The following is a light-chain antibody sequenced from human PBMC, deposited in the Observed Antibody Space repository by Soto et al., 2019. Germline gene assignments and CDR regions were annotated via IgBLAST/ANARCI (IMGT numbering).Light chain of an antibody. V-gene: IGKV1-5*03. CDR3: QHYDTYSIT. CDR2: KAS. Sequence: IQMTQSPSTLSAALSDRVTLTCRASQSIGNWVAWYQQKPGKAPKLLIYKASLLENGVPSRFSGSGSGTEFTLTIGSLQPDDFATYYCQHYDTYSITFGQRTRLAI. J-gene: IGKJ5*01. CDR1: QSIGNW.